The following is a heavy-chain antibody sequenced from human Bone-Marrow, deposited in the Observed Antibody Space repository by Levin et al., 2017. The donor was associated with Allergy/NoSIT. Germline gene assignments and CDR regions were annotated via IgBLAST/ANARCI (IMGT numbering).Heavy chain of an antibody. D-gene: IGHD4-17*01. CDR3: ARGLSAAYGRMYV. CDR2: ISYDAGNQ. V-gene: IGHV3-30-3*01. J-gene: IGHJ6*02. CDR1: GFTFSFFA. Sequence: GESLKISCEASGFTFSFFAMHWVRQAPGKGLEWVALISYDAGNQYYSESVTGRFTTSRDNSKNTLYLQMNSLKTEDTAIYYCARGLSAAYGRMYVWGQGTTFAVSS.